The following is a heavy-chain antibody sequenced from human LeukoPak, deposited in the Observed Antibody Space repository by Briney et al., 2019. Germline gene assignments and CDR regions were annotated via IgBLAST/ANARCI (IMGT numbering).Heavy chain of an antibody. CDR1: GGTFSSYA. V-gene: IGHV1-69*06. D-gene: IGHD3-22*01. Sequence: SVKVSCKASGGTFSSYAISWVRQAPGQGLEWMGGIIPIFGTANYAQKFQGRVTITADKSTSTAYMELSSLRSEDTAVYYCARARHDSSGYYRYYFDYWGQGTLVTVSS. J-gene: IGHJ4*02. CDR3: ARARHDSSGYYRYYFDY. CDR2: IIPIFGTA.